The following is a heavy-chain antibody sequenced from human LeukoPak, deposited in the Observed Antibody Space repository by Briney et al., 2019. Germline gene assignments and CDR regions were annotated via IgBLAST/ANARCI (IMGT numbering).Heavy chain of an antibody. Sequence: PSQTLSLTCTVSGGSISSGSYYWSWIRQPAGKGLEWIGRIYTSGSTNYNPSLKSRVTISVDTSKNQFSLKLSSVTAADTAVYYCARLVVGGYRYYYYMDVWGKGTTVTVS. D-gene: IGHD3-16*02. CDR3: ARLVVGGYRYYYYMDV. V-gene: IGHV4-61*02. CDR1: GGSISSGSYY. J-gene: IGHJ6*03. CDR2: IYTSGST.